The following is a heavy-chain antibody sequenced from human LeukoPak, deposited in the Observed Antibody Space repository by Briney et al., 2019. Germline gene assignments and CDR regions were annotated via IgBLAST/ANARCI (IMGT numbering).Heavy chain of an antibody. V-gene: IGHV3-48*01. CDR2: ISSSGSTI. Sequence: GGSLRLSCAASGFTFDDYGMSWVRQAPGKGLEWVSYISSSGSTIYYADSVKGRFTISRDNSKNTLYLQMNSLRAEDTAVYYCARSDYYDSSGYYRGSFDIWGQGTMVTVSS. CDR3: ARSDYYDSSGYYRGSFDI. CDR1: GFTFDDYG. D-gene: IGHD3-22*01. J-gene: IGHJ3*02.